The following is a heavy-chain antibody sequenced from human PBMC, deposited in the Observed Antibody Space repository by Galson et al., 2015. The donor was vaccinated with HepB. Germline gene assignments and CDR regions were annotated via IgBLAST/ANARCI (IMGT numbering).Heavy chain of an antibody. CDR3: VKDAHLITMIVVVSPPSSAAFDY. J-gene: IGHJ4*02. CDR1: GFTFSSYA. CDR2: ISSNGGST. Sequence: SLRLSCAASGFTFSSYAMHWVRQAPGKGLEYVSAISSNGGSTYYADSVKGRFTISRDNSKNTLYLQMSSLRAEDTAVYYCVKDAHLITMIVVVSPPSSAAFDYWGQGTLVTVSS. D-gene: IGHD3-22*01. V-gene: IGHV3-64D*06.